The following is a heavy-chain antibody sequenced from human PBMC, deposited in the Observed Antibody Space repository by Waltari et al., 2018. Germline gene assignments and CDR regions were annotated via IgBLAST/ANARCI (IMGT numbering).Heavy chain of an antibody. Sequence: EVQLVQSGAEVKKPGESLKISCKGSGYSFTSYWIGWVRQMPGKGLEWMGIFYPCDSHHSYSPSSQGQVLISADNSISTSYLQGSSLKASDTAMYYCARLLRYCSSTSCRTGAWFDPWGQGTLVTVSS. CDR2: FYPCDSHH. CDR1: GYSFTSYW. CDR3: ARLLRYCSSTSCRTGAWFDP. D-gene: IGHD2-2*01. J-gene: IGHJ5*02. V-gene: IGHV5-51*01.